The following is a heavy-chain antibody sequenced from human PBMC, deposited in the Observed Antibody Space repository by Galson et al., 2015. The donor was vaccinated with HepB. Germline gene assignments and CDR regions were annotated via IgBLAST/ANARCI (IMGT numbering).Heavy chain of an antibody. CDR3: ARHEPVVPLTHFDY. D-gene: IGHD4-23*01. CDR2: IYYSGST. J-gene: IGHJ4*02. V-gene: IGHV4-39*01. CDR1: GGSISSSSYY. Sequence: ETLSLTCTVSGGSISSSSYYWGWIRQPPGKGLEWIGSIYYSGSTYYNPSLKSRVTISVDTSKNQFSLKLSSVTAADTAVYYCARHEPVVPLTHFDYWGQGTLVTVSS.